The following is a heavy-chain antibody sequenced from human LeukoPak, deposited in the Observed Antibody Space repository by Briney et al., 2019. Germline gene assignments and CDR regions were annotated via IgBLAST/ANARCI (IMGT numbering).Heavy chain of an antibody. CDR1: GFTFSSYS. Sequence: GGSLRLSCAASGFTFSSYSMNWVRQAPGKGLEWVSSISSSSSYIYYADSVKGRFTISRDNAKNSLYLQMNSLRAEDTAVYYCASPTGGSYYAFDYWGQGTLVTVSS. V-gene: IGHV3-21*01. D-gene: IGHD1-26*01. CDR3: ASPTGGSYYAFDY. CDR2: ISSSSSYI. J-gene: IGHJ4*02.